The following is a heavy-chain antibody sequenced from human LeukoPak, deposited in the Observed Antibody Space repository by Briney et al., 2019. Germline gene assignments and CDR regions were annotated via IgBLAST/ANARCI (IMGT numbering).Heavy chain of an antibody. CDR2: ISSSSSYI. Sequence: PGGSLRLSCAASGFTFSSYSMNWVRQAPGKGLEWVSSISSSSSYIYYADSVKGRFTISRDNAKNSLYLQMNSLRAEDTAVYYCARGSFVATPGTFDYWGQETLVTVSS. V-gene: IGHV3-21*01. CDR1: GFTFSSYS. D-gene: IGHD5-12*01. CDR3: ARGSFVATPGTFDY. J-gene: IGHJ4*02.